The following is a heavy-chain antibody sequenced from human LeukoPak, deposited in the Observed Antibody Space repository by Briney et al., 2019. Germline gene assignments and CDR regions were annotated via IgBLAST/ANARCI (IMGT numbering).Heavy chain of an antibody. D-gene: IGHD5-18*01. CDR2: IIPIFGTA. V-gene: IGHV1-69*05. J-gene: IGHJ6*03. CDR1: GGTFSSYA. CDR3: AGVDTAMAHYYYYYMDV. Sequence: ASAKVSCKASGGTFSSYAISWVRQAPGQGLEWMGGIIPIFGTANYAQKFQGRVTITTDESTSTAYMELSSLRSEDTAVYYCAGVDTAMAHYYYYYMDVWGKGTTVPVSS.